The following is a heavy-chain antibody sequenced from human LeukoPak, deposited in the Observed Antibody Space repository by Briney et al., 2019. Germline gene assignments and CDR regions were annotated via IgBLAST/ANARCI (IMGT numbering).Heavy chain of an antibody. J-gene: IGHJ6*02. D-gene: IGHD2-2*01. CDR2: IRSKANSYAT. Sequence: PGGSLRLSCAASGFTFSGSAMHWVRQASGKGLEWVGRIRSKANSYATAYAASVKGRFTISRDDSKNTAYLQMNSLKTEDTAVYYCTRPGYCSSTSCDYYYYSMDVWGQGTTVTVSS. CDR1: GFTFSGSA. CDR3: TRPGYCSSTSCDYYYYSMDV. V-gene: IGHV3-73*01.